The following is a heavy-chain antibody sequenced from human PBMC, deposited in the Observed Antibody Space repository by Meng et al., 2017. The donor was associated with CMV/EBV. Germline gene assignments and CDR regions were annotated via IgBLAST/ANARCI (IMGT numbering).Heavy chain of an antibody. CDR2: IIPILGIA. V-gene: IGHV1-69*04. Sequence: SVKVSCKASGGTFSSYTISWVRQAPGQGLEWMGRIIPILGIANYAQKFQGRVTITADKSTSTAYMELSSLRSEDTAVYYCAREASPYYDFWSGSFYGWFDPWGQGTLVTVS. J-gene: IGHJ5*02. CDR1: GGTFSSYT. CDR3: AREASPYYDFWSGSFYGWFDP. D-gene: IGHD3-3*01.